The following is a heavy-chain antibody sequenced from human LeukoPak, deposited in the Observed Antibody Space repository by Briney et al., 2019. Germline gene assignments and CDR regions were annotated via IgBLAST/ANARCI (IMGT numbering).Heavy chain of an antibody. V-gene: IGHV1-2*02. CDR3: ARDRKVRGVMPYYYYYMDV. J-gene: IGHJ6*03. CDR1: GYTFTGYY. CDR2: INPNSGGT. D-gene: IGHD3-10*01. Sequence: ASVKVSCKASGYTFTGYYMHWVRQAPGQGLEWMGWINPNSGGTNYAQKFQGRVTMTRDTSISTAYMELSRLRSDDTAVYYCARDRKVRGVMPYYYYYMDVWGKGTTVTISS.